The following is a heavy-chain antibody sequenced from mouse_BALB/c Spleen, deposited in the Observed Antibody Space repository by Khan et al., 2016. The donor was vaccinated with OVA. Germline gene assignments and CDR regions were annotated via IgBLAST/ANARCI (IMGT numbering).Heavy chain of an antibody. J-gene: IGHJ2*01. Sequence: EVQLVESGGGLVQPGGSRKLSCAASGFTFSRFGMHWVRQAPEKGLEWVAYISSGSSTIYYADTVKGRFTFSRDNPKNTLFLQMTSLRSEDTAMYYCARDSNFDYWGQCTTLTVSS. CDR3: ARDSNFDY. V-gene: IGHV5-17*02. CDR1: GFTFSRFG. CDR2: ISSGSSTI.